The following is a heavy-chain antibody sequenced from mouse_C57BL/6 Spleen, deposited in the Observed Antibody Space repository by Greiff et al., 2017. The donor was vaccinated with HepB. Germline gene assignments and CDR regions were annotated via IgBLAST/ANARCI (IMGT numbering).Heavy chain of an antibody. CDR2: ISDGGSYT. V-gene: IGHV5-4*01. CDR3: ARGLRYWYFDV. J-gene: IGHJ1*03. Sequence: EVQVVESGGGLVKPGGSLKLSCAASGFTFSSYAMSWVRQTPEKRLEWVATISDGGSYTYYPDNVKGRFTISRDNAKNNLYLQMSHLKSEDTAMYYYARGLRYWYFDVWGTGTTVTVSS. CDR1: GFTFSSYA.